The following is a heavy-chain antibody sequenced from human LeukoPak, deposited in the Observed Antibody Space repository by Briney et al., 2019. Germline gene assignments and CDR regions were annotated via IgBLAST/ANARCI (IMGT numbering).Heavy chain of an antibody. Sequence: GRSLRLSCAASGFTFDDYAMHWVRQAPRKGLEWVSGISWNSGSIGYADSVKGRFTISRDNAKNSLYLQMNSLRAEDTALYYCAKDLGSGAAAGTTTYYYYYGMDVWGQGTTVTVSS. D-gene: IGHD6-13*01. V-gene: IGHV3-9*01. CDR3: AKDLGSGAAAGTTTYYYYYGMDV. J-gene: IGHJ6*02. CDR2: ISWNSGSI. CDR1: GFTFDDYA.